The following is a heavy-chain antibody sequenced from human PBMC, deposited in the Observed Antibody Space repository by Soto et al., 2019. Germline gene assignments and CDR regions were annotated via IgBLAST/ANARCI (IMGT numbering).Heavy chain of an antibody. J-gene: IGHJ3*02. CDR2: IWYDGSNK. CDR3: ARSGGWSDAFDI. D-gene: IGHD1-26*01. Sequence: QVQLVESGGGVVQPGRSLRLSCAASGFTFSSYGMHWVRQAPGKGLEWVAVIWYDGSNKYYADSVKGRFTISRDNSKNTLYRQMNSLRAEDTAVYYCARSGGWSDAFDIWGQGTMVTVSS. CDR1: GFTFSSYG. V-gene: IGHV3-33*01.